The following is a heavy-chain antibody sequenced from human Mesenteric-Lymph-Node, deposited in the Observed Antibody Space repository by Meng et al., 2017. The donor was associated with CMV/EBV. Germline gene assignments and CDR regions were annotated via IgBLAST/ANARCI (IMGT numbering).Heavy chain of an antibody. D-gene: IGHD5-18*01. J-gene: IGHJ4*02. V-gene: IGHV1-69*13. Sequence: SVKVSCKASGGTFSSYVINWVRQAPGQGLEWMGEITPVFGTTSYAPKFQDKVTITADESTSTVFMELRSLRSEDTAVYYCARGQSGGYSHPGYYWGQGTLVTVSS. CDR2: ITPVFGTT. CDR1: GGTFSSYV. CDR3: ARGQSGGYSHPGYY.